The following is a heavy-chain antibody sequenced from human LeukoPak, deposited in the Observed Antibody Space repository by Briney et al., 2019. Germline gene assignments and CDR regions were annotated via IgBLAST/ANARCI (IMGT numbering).Heavy chain of an antibody. Sequence: GASVKVSCKASGYTFTGYYMHWVRQAPGQGLEWMGWINPNSGGTNYAQKFQGRVTMTRDTSISTAYMELSRLRSDDTAVYYCARDGDYYDSSGPDYWGQGTLVTVSS. D-gene: IGHD3-22*01. V-gene: IGHV1-2*02. CDR1: GYTFTGYY. J-gene: IGHJ4*02. CDR2: INPNSGGT. CDR3: ARDGDYYDSSGPDY.